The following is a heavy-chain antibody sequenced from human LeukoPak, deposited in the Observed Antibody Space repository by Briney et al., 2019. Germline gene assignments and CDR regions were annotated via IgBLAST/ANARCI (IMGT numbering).Heavy chain of an antibody. CDR3: ATGRLYYDSSGFALDY. V-gene: IGHV1-24*01. CDR2: FVPEDGET. CDR1: GYTLTELS. J-gene: IGHJ4*02. Sequence: ASVKVSCKVSGYTLTELSMHWVRQAPGGGLEWGGGFVPEDGETIYAQKFQGRVTMTEDTSTDTAYMELSRLRSEDTAVYCCATGRLYYDSSGFALDYWGQGTLVTVSS. D-gene: IGHD3-22*01.